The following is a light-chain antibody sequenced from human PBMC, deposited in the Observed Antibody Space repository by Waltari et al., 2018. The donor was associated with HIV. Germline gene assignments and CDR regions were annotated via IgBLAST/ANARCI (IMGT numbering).Light chain of an antibody. CDR2: RSS. CDR3: ATWDDNLSGVL. CDR1: NSNIGSND. V-gene: IGLV1-47*01. J-gene: IGLJ2*01. Sequence: QSVLTQPPSASGTPGQRVTMSCSGSNSNIGSNDVSWYQQHPGTAPKLLIYRSSQRPSGVPDRFSASKSGTSGSLAISGLRSEDEADYYCATWDDNLSGVLFGGGTRLNVL.